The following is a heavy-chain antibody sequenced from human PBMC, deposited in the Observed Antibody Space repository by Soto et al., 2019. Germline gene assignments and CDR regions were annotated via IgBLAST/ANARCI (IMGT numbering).Heavy chain of an antibody. CDR3: ARAPSRYQSYYFDD. Sequence: QLHLVQSGSEVKKPGSSVRVSCKTSGGTLSNYGLSWARLAPRQGLEWMGGILPVFGTSNYAHKLQDRLTLTTDEYTNPAYMDLNSLTSDDTAVYYCARAPSRYQSYYFDDWGQGTLVTVSS. CDR1: GGTLSNYG. V-gene: IGHV1-69*05. J-gene: IGHJ4*02. CDR2: ILPVFGTS. D-gene: IGHD2-2*01.